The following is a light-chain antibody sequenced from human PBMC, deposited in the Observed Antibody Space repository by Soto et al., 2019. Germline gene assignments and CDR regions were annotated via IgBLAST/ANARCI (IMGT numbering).Light chain of an antibody. CDR1: SSDIGNYNR. CDR3: SLYTSSSTVV. V-gene: IGLV2-18*01. CDR2: EVS. Sequence: QSALTQPPSVSGSPGQSVTISCTGTSSDIGNYNRVSWYQQPPGTAPKLMIYEVSNRPSGVPDRFSGSKSDNTASLTISGLQAEDEADYYCSLYTSSSTVVFGGGTKLTVL. J-gene: IGLJ2*01.